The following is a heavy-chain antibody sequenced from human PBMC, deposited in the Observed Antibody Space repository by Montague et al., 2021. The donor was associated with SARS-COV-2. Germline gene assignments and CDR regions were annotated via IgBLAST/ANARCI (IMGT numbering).Heavy chain of an antibody. V-gene: IGHV4-61*02. D-gene: IGHD1-26*01. CDR3: ARDRVDRYSGSRTAYGMDV. J-gene: IGHJ6*02. CDR1: GGSISSGSYY. CDR2: IYTSGST. Sequence: TLSLTCTVSGGSISSGSYYWSWIRQPAGKGLEWIGRIYTSGSTNYNPSLKSRVTISVDTSKNQSSLQLSSVTAAATAVYYCARDRVDRYSGSRTAYGMDVWGQGTTVTVSS.